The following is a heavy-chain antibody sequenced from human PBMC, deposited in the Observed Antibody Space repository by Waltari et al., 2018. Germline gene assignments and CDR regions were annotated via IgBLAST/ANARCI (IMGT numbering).Heavy chain of an antibody. V-gene: IGHV3-15*05. CDR1: GLTYINAW. J-gene: IGHJ4*02. D-gene: IGHD2-2*01. CDR3: TTPLEVVPAAIEGY. Sequence: EVHLVESGGGLVKPGGSLRLSCTTSGLTYINAWMSWVRQAPGKGLEGIGRIKSRAEGETTDYAAPVKGRFTISRDDSKGALYLQMNSLKIEDTGVYYCTTPLEVVPAAIEGYWGQGTLVTVSS. CDR2: IKSRAEGETT.